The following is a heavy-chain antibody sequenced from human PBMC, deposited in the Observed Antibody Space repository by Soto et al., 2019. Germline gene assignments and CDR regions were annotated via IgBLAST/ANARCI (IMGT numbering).Heavy chain of an antibody. CDR3: AKENSSGWSRGFDY. D-gene: IGHD6-19*01. CDR1: GFTFDDYA. CDR2: ISWNSGSI. Sequence: EVQLVESGGGLVQPGRSLRLSCAASGFTFDDYAMHWVRQAPGKGLEWVSGISWNSGSIGYADSVKGRFTISRDNAKNSLYLQMNRLRAEDTALYYCAKENSSGWSRGFDYWGQGTLVTVSS. J-gene: IGHJ4*02. V-gene: IGHV3-9*01.